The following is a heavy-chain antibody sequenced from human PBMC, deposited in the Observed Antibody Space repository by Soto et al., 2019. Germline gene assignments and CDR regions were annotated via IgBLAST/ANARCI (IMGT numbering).Heavy chain of an antibody. V-gene: IGHV3-23*01. J-gene: IGHJ5*02. CDR2: ISGSGGST. CDR1: GFTFSSYA. D-gene: IGHD4-17*01. Sequence: GGSLRLSCAASGFTFSSYAMSWVRQAPGKGLEWVSAISGSGGSTYYADSVKGRFTISRDNSKNTLYLQMNSLRAEDTAVYYCAKDMGGDYGENWFDPWGQGTLVTVSS. CDR3: AKDMGGDYGENWFDP.